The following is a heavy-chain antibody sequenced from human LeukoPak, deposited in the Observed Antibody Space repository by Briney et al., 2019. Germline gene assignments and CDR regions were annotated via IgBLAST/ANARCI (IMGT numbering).Heavy chain of an antibody. CDR3: ARVRLPTVTTIGYHMDV. CDR2: IFPNLGTP. Sequence: ASVKVSCKASGDIFTNYGFSWVRQAPGQGLEWMGGIFPNLGTPNYAQKFQDRVTITADESTSTAYMELSSLRSEDTAVYYCARVRLPTVTTIGYHMDVWGKGTTVTVSS. V-gene: IGHV1-69*13. CDR1: GDIFTNYG. D-gene: IGHD4-17*01. J-gene: IGHJ6*03.